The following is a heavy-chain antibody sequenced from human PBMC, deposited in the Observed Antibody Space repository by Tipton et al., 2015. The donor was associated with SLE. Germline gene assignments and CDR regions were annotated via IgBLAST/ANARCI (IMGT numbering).Heavy chain of an antibody. CDR2: INHSKST. J-gene: IGHJ6*03. Sequence: TLSLTCAVYGGSFSDYYWSWIRQSPGKGLEWIGEINHSKSTNYHPSLKSRVTISVDTSKNQFSLKLNSVTAADTAVYYCARGSGRYSSSWYFFYYYMDVWGKGTTVTVSS. CDR3: ARGSGRYSSSWYFFYYYMDV. D-gene: IGHD6-13*01. V-gene: IGHV4-34*01. CDR1: GGSFSDYY.